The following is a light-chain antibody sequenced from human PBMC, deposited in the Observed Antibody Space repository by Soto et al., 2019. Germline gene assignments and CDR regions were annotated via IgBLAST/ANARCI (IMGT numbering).Light chain of an antibody. CDR3: QQYGSSPFT. J-gene: IGKJ3*01. V-gene: IGKV3-20*01. Sequence: ESVLTQSPGTLSMSPGERATLSCRACQSVSSSYSAWYQQKPGQAPRLLIYGASRRATGIPDRFSGSGSGTDFTLTISRLEPEDFAVYYCQQYGSSPFTFGPGTKVDIK. CDR2: GAS. CDR1: QSVSSSY.